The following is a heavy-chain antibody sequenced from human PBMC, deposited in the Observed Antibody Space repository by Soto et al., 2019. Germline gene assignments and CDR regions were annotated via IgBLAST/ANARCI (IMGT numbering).Heavy chain of an antibody. D-gene: IGHD2-2*01. J-gene: IGHJ4*02. CDR2: IYWDDDE. CDR1: GFSLSTTAEG. V-gene: IGHV2-5*02. Sequence: QITLKESGPPLVKPTQTLTLTCTFSGFSLSTTAEGVGWIRQPPGKALEWLALIYWDDDERYSPSLKSRLTITKDTSKNQEVLTMTNVDPVDTATYYCAHGSCSSADCYPNPYLDYWGQGILVTVSS. CDR3: AHGSCSSADCYPNPYLDY.